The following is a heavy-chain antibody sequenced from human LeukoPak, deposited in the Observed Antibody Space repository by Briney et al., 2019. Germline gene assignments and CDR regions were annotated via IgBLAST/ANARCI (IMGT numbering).Heavy chain of an antibody. CDR2: ISSSGS. V-gene: IGHV3-21*01. CDR1: GFTFSSYS. CDR3: VRGEPDAVRFSFDF. J-gene: IGHJ4*02. D-gene: IGHD2-2*01. Sequence: GGSLRLPCAASGFTFSSYSMNWVRQAPGKGLEWVSSISSSGSYSDSVKGRFTISRDNAKNSLYLQMDSLRAEDTAVYFCVRGEPDAVRFSFDFRGQRALVTVSS.